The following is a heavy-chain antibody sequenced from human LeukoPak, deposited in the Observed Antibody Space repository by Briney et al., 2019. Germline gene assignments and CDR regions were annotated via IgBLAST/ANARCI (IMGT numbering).Heavy chain of an antibody. V-gene: IGHV3-30*18. D-gene: IGHD3-9*01. Sequence: GRSLRLSCVASGFTFSSYGMHWVRQAPGKGLEWVAVISYDGSNKYYADSVKGRFTISRDNSKNTLYLQMNSLRAEDTAVYYCAKDLVDYDILTGLGGAFDIWGQGTMVTVSS. CDR3: AKDLVDYDILTGLGGAFDI. J-gene: IGHJ3*02. CDR1: GFTFSSYG. CDR2: ISYDGSNK.